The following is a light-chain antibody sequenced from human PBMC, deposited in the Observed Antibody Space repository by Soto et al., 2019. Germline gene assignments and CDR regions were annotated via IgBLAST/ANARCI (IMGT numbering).Light chain of an antibody. Sequence: EIVLTQSPGTLSLSPGERATLSCRASQSVSSSYLAWYQQKPGQAPRLLIYGASSRATGIPDRFSGSGSGRYFTLTSSRLEPEDFAVYYCQQYGSSRWTFGQGTKVEIK. CDR2: GAS. V-gene: IGKV3-20*01. CDR1: QSVSSSY. J-gene: IGKJ1*01. CDR3: QQYGSSRWT.